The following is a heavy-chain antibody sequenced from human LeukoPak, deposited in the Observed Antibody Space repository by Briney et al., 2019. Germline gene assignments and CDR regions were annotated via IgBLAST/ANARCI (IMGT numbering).Heavy chain of an antibody. CDR1: GFTFRSSG. CDR2: IQYHGRDK. CDR3: AREGGRTVAGTFDN. D-gene: IGHD6-19*01. V-gene: IGHV3-30*02. Sequence: GGSLRLSCAASGFTFRSSGMHWVRQAPGKGLEWVAFIQYHGRDKYYADSVKGRFTISRDNSKNTLYMEVNGLRAEDTAVYYCAREGGRTVAGTFDNWGQGTLVTVSS. J-gene: IGHJ4*02.